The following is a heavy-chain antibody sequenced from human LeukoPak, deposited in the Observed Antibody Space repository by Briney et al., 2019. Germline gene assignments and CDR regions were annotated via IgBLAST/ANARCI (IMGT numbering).Heavy chain of an antibody. CDR3: ARFKQWPNYYYYGMDV. V-gene: IGHV1-2*02. Sequence: ASVKVSCKASGYTFTGYYMHWVRQAPGQGLEWMGWINPNSGGTNYAQKFQGRVTMTRDTSISTAYMELSRLRSDDTAVYYCARFKQWPNYYYYGMDVWGQGTTVTVS. J-gene: IGHJ6*02. CDR2: INPNSGGT. CDR1: GYTFTGYY. D-gene: IGHD6-19*01.